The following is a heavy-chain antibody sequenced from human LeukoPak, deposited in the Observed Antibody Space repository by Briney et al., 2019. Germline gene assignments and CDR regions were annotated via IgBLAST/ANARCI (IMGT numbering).Heavy chain of an antibody. Sequence: GGSLRLSCAASGFTFSSYAMHWVRQAPGKGLEWVAVISYDGSNKYYADSVKGRFTISRDNSKNTLYLQMNSLRAEDTAVYYCARDRIYSGSYWYFDLWGRGTLVTVSS. CDR2: ISYDGSNK. CDR3: ARDRIYSGSYWYFDL. V-gene: IGHV3-30-3*01. CDR1: GFTFSSYA. J-gene: IGHJ2*01. D-gene: IGHD1-26*01.